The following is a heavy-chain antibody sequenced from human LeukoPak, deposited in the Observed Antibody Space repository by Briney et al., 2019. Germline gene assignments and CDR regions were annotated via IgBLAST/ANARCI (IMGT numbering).Heavy chain of an antibody. V-gene: IGHV4-30-2*01. Sequence: PSQTLSLTCAVSGGSISSGGYSWSWMRQPPGKGLEWIGDVYHSGSTHYNPSLKSRVTISVDRSKNQFSLKLTSVTAADTAVYYCARGTPPPAWFDPWGQGTLVTVSS. CDR3: ARGTPPPAWFDP. CDR1: GGSISSGGYS. CDR2: VYHSGST. J-gene: IGHJ5*02.